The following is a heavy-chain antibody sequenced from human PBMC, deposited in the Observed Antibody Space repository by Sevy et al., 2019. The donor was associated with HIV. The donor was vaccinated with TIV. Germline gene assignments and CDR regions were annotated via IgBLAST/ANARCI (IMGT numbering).Heavy chain of an antibody. CDR3: TRAEGYCNNGVCYPWYYYYGMDV. V-gene: IGHV3-49*04. J-gene: IGHJ6*02. Sequence: GGSLRLSCTASGFTFGDYAMSWVRQAPGKGLEWVGFIRSKAYGGTTEYAASVKGRFTIPRDDSKSIDYLQMNSLKTEETAVYYCTRAEGYCNNGVCYPWYYYYGMDVWGQGTTVTVSS. D-gene: IGHD2-8*01. CDR1: GFTFGDYA. CDR2: IRSKAYGGTT.